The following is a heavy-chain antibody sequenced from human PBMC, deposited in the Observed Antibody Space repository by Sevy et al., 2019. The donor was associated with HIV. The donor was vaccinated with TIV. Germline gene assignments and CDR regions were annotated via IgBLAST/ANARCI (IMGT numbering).Heavy chain of an antibody. J-gene: IGHJ4*02. CDR2: IKSKTDGGTT. D-gene: IGHD3-22*01. CDR3: TPEPYYASSGYSFLPPPTSPAFGNFEY. Sequence: GGSLRLSCAASGFTFSNAWMSWVRQAPGKGLEWVGRIKSKTDGGTTDYAAPVKGRFTISRDESKNTLYLQINSLKTAAPAVYYCTPEPYYASSGYSFLPPPTSPAFGNFEYWGQGTLVTISS. CDR1: GFTFSNAW. V-gene: IGHV3-15*01.